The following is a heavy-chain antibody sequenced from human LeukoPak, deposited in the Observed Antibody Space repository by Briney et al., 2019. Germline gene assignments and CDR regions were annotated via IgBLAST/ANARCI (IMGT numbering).Heavy chain of an antibody. Sequence: ASVKVSCKASGGTFSSYGISWVRQAPGQGLEWMGWISAYNGNTNYAQKLQGRVTMTTDTSTSTAYMELRSLRSDDTAVYYCARDSEDGDAFDIWGQGTMVTVSS. CDR2: ISAYNGNT. J-gene: IGHJ3*02. V-gene: IGHV1-18*01. CDR1: GGTFSSYG. CDR3: ARDSEDGDAFDI.